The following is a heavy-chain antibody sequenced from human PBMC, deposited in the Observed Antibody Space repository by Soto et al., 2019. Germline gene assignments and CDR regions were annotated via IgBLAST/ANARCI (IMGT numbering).Heavy chain of an antibody. CDR3: ARGELGYYYGSGRGDY. CDR1: GYTFTSYG. D-gene: IGHD3-10*01. CDR2: ISAYNGNT. Sequence: ASVKVSCKASGYTFTSYGISWVRQAPGQGLEWMGWISAYNGNTNYAQKLQGRVTMTTDTSTSTAYMELRSLRSDDTAVYYCARGELGYYYGSGRGDYWGQGTLVTVSS. J-gene: IGHJ4*02. V-gene: IGHV1-18*01.